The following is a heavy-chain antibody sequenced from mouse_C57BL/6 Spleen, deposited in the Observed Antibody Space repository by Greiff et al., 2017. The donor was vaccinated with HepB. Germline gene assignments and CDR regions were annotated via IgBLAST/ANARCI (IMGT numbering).Heavy chain of an antibody. CDR1: GYTFTSYW. Sequence: QVQLQQPGTELVKPGASVKLSCKASGYTFTSYWMQWVKQRPGQGLEWIGKIDPTDSYTNYNQKFKGKATLTIDKSSSTAYMQLSSLTSEDSPVYYWARPYYYGSSYRGYFDVWGTGTTVTVSS. V-gene: IGHV1-50*01. J-gene: IGHJ1*03. CDR3: ARPYYYGSSYRGYFDV. D-gene: IGHD1-1*01. CDR2: IDPTDSYT.